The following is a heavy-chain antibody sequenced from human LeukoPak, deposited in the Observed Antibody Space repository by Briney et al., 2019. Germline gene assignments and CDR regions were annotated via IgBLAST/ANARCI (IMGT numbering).Heavy chain of an antibody. D-gene: IGHD4-17*01. CDR3: AKEIRPNDC. V-gene: IGHV3-23*01. Sequence: GGSLRLSCAASGFTFSSHGMCWVRQAPGRGLEWVSSISIGGDTTYADSVKGRFTISRDNSKNTLYLQLDSLRAEDTAIYYCAKEIRPNDCWGQGTLGTVSS. CDR2: ISIGGDTT. CDR1: GFTFSSHG. J-gene: IGHJ4*02.